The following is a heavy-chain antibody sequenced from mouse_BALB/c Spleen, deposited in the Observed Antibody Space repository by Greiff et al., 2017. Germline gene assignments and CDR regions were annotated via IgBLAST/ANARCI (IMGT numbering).Heavy chain of an antibody. Sequence: LQQPGSELVRPGASVKLSCKASGYTFTSYWMHWVKQRHGQGLEWIGNIYPGSGSTNYDEKFKSKGTLTVDTSSSTAYMHLSSLTSEDSAVYYCTRFRDGNYDYWGQGTTLTVSS. CDR3: TRFRDGNYDY. CDR2: IYPGSGST. D-gene: IGHD2-1*01. V-gene: IGHV1S22*01. J-gene: IGHJ2*01. CDR1: GYTFTSYW.